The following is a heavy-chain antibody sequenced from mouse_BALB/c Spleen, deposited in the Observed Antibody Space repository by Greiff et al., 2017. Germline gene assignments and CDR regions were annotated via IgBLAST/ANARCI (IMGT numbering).Heavy chain of an antibody. CDR2: IDPENGDT. Sequence: EVKLQESGAELVRSGASVKLSCTASGFNIKDYYMHWVKQRPEQGLEWIGWIDPENGDTEYAPKFQGKATMTADTSSNTAYLQLSSLTSEDTAVYYCNPYPFDYWGQGTTLTVSS. CDR1: GFNIKDYY. CDR3: NPYPFDY. V-gene: IGHV14-4*02. J-gene: IGHJ2*01.